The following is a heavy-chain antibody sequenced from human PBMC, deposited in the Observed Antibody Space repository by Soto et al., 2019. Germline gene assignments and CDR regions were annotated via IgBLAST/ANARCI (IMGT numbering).Heavy chain of an antibody. CDR2: IYYSGST. D-gene: IGHD3-3*01. Sequence: SETLSLTCTVSGGSISSSSYYWGWIRQPPGKGLEWIGSIYYSGSTYYNPSLKSRVTISVDTSKNQFSLKLSSVTAADTAVYYCARQIYDFWSGYCYGMDVWGQGTTVTVSS. J-gene: IGHJ6*02. V-gene: IGHV4-39*01. CDR3: ARQIYDFWSGYCYGMDV. CDR1: GGSISSSSYY.